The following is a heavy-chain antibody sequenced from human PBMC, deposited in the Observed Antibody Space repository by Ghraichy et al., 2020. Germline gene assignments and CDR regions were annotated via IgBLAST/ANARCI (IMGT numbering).Heavy chain of an antibody. CDR1: GGSFSGYY. CDR3: ARAPWGLHQRYFDL. J-gene: IGHJ2*01. V-gene: IGHV4-34*01. CDR2: INHSGST. D-gene: IGHD4-11*01. Sequence: SETLSLTCAVYGGSFSGYYWSWIRQPPGRGLEWIGEINHSGSTNYNPSLKSRVTISVDTSKNQFSLKLSSVTAADTAVYYCARAPWGLHQRYFDLWGRGTLVTVSS.